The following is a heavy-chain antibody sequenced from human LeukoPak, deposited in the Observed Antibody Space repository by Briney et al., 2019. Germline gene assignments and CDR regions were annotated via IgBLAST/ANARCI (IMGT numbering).Heavy chain of an antibody. CDR2: IYYSGST. Sequence: SETLSLTCTVSGGSISSSSYYWGWIRQPPGKGLEWIGSIYYSGSTYYNPSLKSRVTISVDTSKNQFSLKLSSVTAADTAVHYCASYYGDYDYYYYGMDVWGQGTTVTVSS. D-gene: IGHD4-17*01. V-gene: IGHV4-39*01. CDR3: ASYYGDYDYYYYGMDV. CDR1: GGSISSSSYY. J-gene: IGHJ6*02.